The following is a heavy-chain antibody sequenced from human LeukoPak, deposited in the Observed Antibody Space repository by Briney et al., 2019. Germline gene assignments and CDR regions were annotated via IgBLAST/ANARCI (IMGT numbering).Heavy chain of an antibody. Sequence: ASVKVSCKASGYTFSGYDINWVRQDTGQGREWMGWMNPNSSNRGYAQKFQGRVTITRNTSISTAYMELSSLRSEDTAVYYCARRLGLRWDLQAFDIWGQGTMVTVSS. CDR2: MNPNSSNR. V-gene: IGHV1-8*03. CDR3: ARRLGLRWDLQAFDI. CDR1: GYTFSGYD. D-gene: IGHD4-23*01. J-gene: IGHJ3*02.